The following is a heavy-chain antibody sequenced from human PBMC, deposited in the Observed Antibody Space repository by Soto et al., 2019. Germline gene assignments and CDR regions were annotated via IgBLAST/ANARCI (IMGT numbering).Heavy chain of an antibody. CDR3: ARGFPSMAYYGEYYFDY. V-gene: IGHV3-53*01. J-gene: IGHJ4*02. D-gene: IGHD3-10*01. CDR2: IYAGGSL. CDR1: GFTVSSNY. Sequence: SLRLSCEASGFTVSSNYMSWFRQSPGKGLEWVSVIYAGGSLYYADSVKGRFTISRDNSRNTLYLQMNSLRAEDTAVYYCARGFPSMAYYGEYYFDYWGQGTLVTVSS.